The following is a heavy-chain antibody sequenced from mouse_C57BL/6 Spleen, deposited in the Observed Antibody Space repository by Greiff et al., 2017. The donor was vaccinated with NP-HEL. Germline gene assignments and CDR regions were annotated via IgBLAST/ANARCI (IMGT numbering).Heavy chain of an antibody. V-gene: IGHV3-1*01. J-gene: IGHJ4*01. CDR1: GYSITSGYD. CDR3: ARADDYGYAMDY. CDR2: ISYSGST. Sequence: EVKLVESGPGMVKPSQSLSLTCTVTGYSITSGYDWHWIRHFPGNKLEWMGYISYSGSTNYNPSLKSRISITHDTSKNHFFLKLNSVTTEDTATYYCARADDYGYAMDYWGQGTSVTVSS. D-gene: IGHD2-4*01.